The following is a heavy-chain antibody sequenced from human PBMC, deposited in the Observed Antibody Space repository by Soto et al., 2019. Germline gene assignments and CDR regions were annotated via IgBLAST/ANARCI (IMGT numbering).Heavy chain of an antibody. CDR3: ARAGGFEGKYSGSPTAYYYGMDV. CDR2: ISYDGSNK. Sequence: GGSLRLSCAASGFTFSSYAMHWVRQAPGKGLEWVAVISYDGSNKYYADSVKGRFTISRDNSKNTLYLQMNSLRAEDTAVYYCARAGGFEGKYSGSPTAYYYGMDVWGQGTTVTVSS. D-gene: IGHD1-26*01. J-gene: IGHJ6*02. V-gene: IGHV3-30-3*01. CDR1: GFTFSSYA.